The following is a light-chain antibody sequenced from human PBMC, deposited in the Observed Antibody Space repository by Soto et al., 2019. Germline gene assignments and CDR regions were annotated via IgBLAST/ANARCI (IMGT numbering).Light chain of an antibody. CDR3: QQRSKYPLT. V-gene: IGKV3-11*01. J-gene: IGKJ1*01. CDR1: QSVNSY. CDR2: DAS. Sequence: EVLLTQSPSTLFLSPGERATISCRASQSVNSYLAWYQQKPGKAPRLLIYDASNRATGIPARFSGSGSGTDFTLTISSLQPEDFAAYYCQQRSKYPLTFGQGTKVEIK.